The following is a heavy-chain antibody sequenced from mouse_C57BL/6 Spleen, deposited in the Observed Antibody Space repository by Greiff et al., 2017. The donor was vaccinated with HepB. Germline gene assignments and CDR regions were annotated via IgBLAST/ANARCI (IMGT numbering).Heavy chain of an antibody. D-gene: IGHD1-1*01. CDR3: AREGTTVVPYLDY. Sequence: VQLQQSGAELVKPGASVKISCKASGYAFSSYWMNWVKQRPGKGLEWIGQIYPGDGDTNYNGKFKGKATLTADKSSSTAYMQLSSLTSEDSAVYFCAREGTTVVPYLDYWGQGTTLTVSS. CDR1: GYAFSSYW. CDR2: IYPGDGDT. V-gene: IGHV1-80*01. J-gene: IGHJ2*01.